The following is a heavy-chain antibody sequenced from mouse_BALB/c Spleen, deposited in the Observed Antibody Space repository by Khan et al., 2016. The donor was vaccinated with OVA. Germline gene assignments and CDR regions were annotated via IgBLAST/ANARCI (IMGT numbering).Heavy chain of an antibody. CDR2: IYPFNDDT. CDR1: GYTFTSYV. D-gene: IGHD1-1*01. V-gene: IGHV1S136*01. Sequence: EVKLLESGPELVKPGASVKMSCKAAGYTFTSYVMHWVKQKTGLGLEWIGYIYPFNDDTKYNEKFIGKATLTSDKSSSTAYMELSSLTSEDSAVYYCAPVCTYYVSVAYWGQGTLVTVSA. CDR3: APVCTYYVSVAY. J-gene: IGHJ3*01.